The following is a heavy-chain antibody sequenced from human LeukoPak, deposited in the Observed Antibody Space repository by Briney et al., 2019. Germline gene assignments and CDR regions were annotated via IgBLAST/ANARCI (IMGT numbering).Heavy chain of an antibody. CDR3: ARDKYPSTSYFYYYAMDV. J-gene: IGHJ6*02. CDR1: GGTFSSYA. Sequence: SCKASGGTFSSYALHWVRQTPGKGLEWVTVISYDGSNKYYADSVKGRFTISRDNSKNTLYLQMNSLRPEDTAVYYCARDKYPSTSYFYYYAMDVWGQGTTVTVSS. CDR2: ISYDGSNK. V-gene: IGHV3-30-3*01. D-gene: IGHD2-2*01.